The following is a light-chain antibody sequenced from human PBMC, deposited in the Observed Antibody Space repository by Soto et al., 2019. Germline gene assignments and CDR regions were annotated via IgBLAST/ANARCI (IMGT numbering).Light chain of an antibody. J-gene: IGKJ4*02. CDR2: XTS. CDR1: QTIXNH. V-gene: IGKV3-11*01. CDR3: QQRSCWPM. Sequence: IVLTQCPAVLSLAPGDTATLSCRASQTIXNHLSWYQRKPGKAPRFLSYXTSKRAACIPAMFSGSGCGNDFNITISLLEPEYAAVYYWQQRSCWPMFGGGTKVDIK.